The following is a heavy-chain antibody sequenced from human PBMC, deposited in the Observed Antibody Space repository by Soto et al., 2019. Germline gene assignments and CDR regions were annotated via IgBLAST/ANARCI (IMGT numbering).Heavy chain of an antibody. CDR2: INAGNGNT. V-gene: IGHV1-3*01. J-gene: IGHJ4*02. CDR1: GYTFTSYA. CDR3: ARDGKIAAAGTFDY. D-gene: IGHD6-13*01. Sequence: QVQLVQSGAEVKKPGASVKVSCKASGYTFTSYAMHWVRQAPGQRLEWMGWINAGNGNTKYSQKFQGRVTITRDTSASTAYMELSSLRSEDTAVYYCARDGKIAAAGTFDYWGQGTLVTVSS.